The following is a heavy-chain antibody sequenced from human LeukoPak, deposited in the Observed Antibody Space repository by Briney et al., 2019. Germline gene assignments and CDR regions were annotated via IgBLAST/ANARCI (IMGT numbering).Heavy chain of an antibody. CDR2: ISTYNGNT. Sequence: ASVKVSCKASGYTFVTYGINWVGQAPGQRPEWMGWISTYNGNTKYALKFQDRVTLTRDTSTTTAYMELRSLTSDDRAVYYCTRASFGHWGQGTLVIVSS. J-gene: IGHJ4*02. CDR1: GYTFVTYG. CDR3: TRASFGH. V-gene: IGHV1-18*01.